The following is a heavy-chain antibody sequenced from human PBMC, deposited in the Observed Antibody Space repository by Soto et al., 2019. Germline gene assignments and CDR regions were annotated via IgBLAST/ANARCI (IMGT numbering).Heavy chain of an antibody. D-gene: IGHD3-10*01. V-gene: IGHV1-69*01. CDR1: GGTFSSYA. J-gene: IGHJ2*01. CDR3: ARRLLPPRGRGIGYFDL. Sequence: QVQLVQSGAEVKKPGSSVKVSCKASGGTFSSYAISWVRQAPGQGLEWMGGIIPIFGTANYAQKFQGRVTITADESTSTAYMELSSLRSEDTAVYYCARRLLPPRGRGIGYFDLWGRGTLVTVSS. CDR2: IIPIFGTA.